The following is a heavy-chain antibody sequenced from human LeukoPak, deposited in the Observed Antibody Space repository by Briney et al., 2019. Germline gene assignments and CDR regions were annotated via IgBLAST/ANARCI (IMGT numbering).Heavy chain of an antibody. Sequence: SETLSLTCTVSGGSISGSTYYWGWIRQSPGKGLEWIGSIYYIGTTYYNPSLKSRVTISVDTSKNHFSLKMNSVTAADTAVYYCARHFDNWGQGTLVTVSS. CDR3: ARHFDN. J-gene: IGHJ4*02. V-gene: IGHV4-39*01. CDR1: GGSISGSTYY. CDR2: IYYIGTT.